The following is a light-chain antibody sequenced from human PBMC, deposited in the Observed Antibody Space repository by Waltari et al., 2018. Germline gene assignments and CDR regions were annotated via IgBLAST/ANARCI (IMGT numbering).Light chain of an antibody. V-gene: IGLV2-14*03. CDR3: SSYTSSSTLEGVV. Sequence: QSALTQPASVSGSTGQSITIPCTGTSSSAGGFNNVLLFPKHPGKPPKLMIYDVSNRPSGVSNRFSGSKSGNTASLTISGLQAEDEADYYCSSYTSSSTLEGVVFGGGTKLTVL. CDR1: SSSAGGFNN. J-gene: IGLJ2*01. CDR2: DVS.